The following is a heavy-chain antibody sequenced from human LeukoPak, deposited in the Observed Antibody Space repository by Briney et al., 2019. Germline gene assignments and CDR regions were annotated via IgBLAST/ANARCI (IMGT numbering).Heavy chain of an antibody. CDR2: ISYDGSNN. Sequence: GGSLRLSCAASGFTFSSYAMHWVRQALGKGLEWVAVISYDGSNNYYADSVKVRFTISRDNSKNTLYLQMNSLRAEDTAVYYCARGAVWWELLRNWFDPWGQGTLVTVSS. CDR1: GFTFSSYA. D-gene: IGHD1-26*01. J-gene: IGHJ5*02. V-gene: IGHV3-30*04. CDR3: ARGAVWWELLRNWFDP.